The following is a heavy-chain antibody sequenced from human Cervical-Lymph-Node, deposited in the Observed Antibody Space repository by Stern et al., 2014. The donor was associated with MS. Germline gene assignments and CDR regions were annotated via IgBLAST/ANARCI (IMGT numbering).Heavy chain of an antibody. D-gene: IGHD3-3*01. CDR1: GFSFTSSRMG. Sequence: QVTLRESGPTLVKPPQTLTLTCTFSGFSFTSSRMGVGWIRQPPGKALERLALIYWDDDTRYSPSLKTRLTITKDNSKSQVVLRLTNRAPEDTGTYYCARTDYSLLSGYSHFDYCGQGDPVPVSS. CDR3: ARTDYSLLSGYSHFDY. CDR2: IYWDDDT. J-gene: IGHJ4*02. V-gene: IGHV2-5*02.